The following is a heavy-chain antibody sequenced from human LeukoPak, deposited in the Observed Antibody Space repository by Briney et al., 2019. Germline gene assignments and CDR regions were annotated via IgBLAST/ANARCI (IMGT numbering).Heavy chain of an antibody. J-gene: IGHJ4*02. V-gene: IGHV3-66*01. Sequence: GGSLRLSCAASGFSVSSSYMSWVRLAPGKGLEWVSVFYSSGTTSHADSVKGRFTISRDNSKNTLYLQMSSLRAEDTAVYYCVKGPYSSGWYYFDYWGQGTLVTVSS. D-gene: IGHD6-19*01. CDR3: VKGPYSSGWYYFDY. CDR2: FYSSGTT. CDR1: GFSVSSSY.